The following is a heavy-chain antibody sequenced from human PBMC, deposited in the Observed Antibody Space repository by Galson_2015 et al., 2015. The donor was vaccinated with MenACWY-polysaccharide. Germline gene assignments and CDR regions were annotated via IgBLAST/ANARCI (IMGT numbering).Heavy chain of an antibody. J-gene: IGHJ5*02. CDR3: AIGVKYYYDSSGYLNWFDP. Sequence: SVKVSCKASGHTFTTYDINWVQQATGQGLEWMGWMNPNRGNTGYAQKFHGRVTMTRNTSISTAYMELNNLRSEDTAVYYCAIGVKYYYDSSGYLNWFDPWGPGTLVTVSS. V-gene: IGHV1-8*01. CDR2: MNPNRGNT. D-gene: IGHD3-22*01. CDR1: GHTFTTYD.